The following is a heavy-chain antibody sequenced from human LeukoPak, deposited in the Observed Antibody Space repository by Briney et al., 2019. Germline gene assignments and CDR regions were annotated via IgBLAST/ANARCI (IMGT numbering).Heavy chain of an antibody. CDR3: ARAYYYDSPDAFDI. CDR1: GYTFTRYA. V-gene: IGHV7-4-1*02. Sequence: ASVKVSCKASGYTFTRYAMNWVRQAPGQGLEWMGWINTNTGNPTYAQGFKGRFVFSLETSVSTAYLQISRLKAEDTTVYYCARAYYYDSPDAFDIWGQGTMVTVSS. D-gene: IGHD3-22*01. J-gene: IGHJ3*02. CDR2: INTNTGNP.